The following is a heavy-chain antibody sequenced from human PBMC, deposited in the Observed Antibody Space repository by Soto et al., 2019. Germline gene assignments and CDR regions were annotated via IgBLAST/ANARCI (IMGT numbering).Heavy chain of an antibody. V-gene: IGHV4-61*01. CDR1: GXSLSSASFY. CDR3: ARVNSGRNWFDP. CDR2: IYFSGST. Sequence: XTLSLPCTVSGXSLSSASFYWIWIRQAPGKGLEWIGFIYFSGSTSYNPSLKSRVTMSLDTSKNQFSLKLRSVTPADTAVYFCARVNSGRNWFDPWGQGTLGTVSS. J-gene: IGHJ5*02. D-gene: IGHD6-19*01.